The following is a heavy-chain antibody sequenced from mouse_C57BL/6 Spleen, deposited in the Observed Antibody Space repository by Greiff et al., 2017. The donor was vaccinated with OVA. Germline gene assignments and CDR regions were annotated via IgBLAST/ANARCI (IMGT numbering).Heavy chain of an antibody. CDR2: IWTGGGT. V-gene: IGHV2-9-1*01. CDR1: GFSLTSYD. CDR3: ARNSLYYYGSSYDYYSMDY. D-gene: IGHD1-1*01. J-gene: IGHJ4*01. Sequence: VKLVESGPGLVAPSQSLSITCTVSGFSLTSYDISWVRQPPGKGLEWLGVIWTGGGTNYNSARKSRLSISKDNSKSQVFLKMNSLQTDDTARYYCARNSLYYYGSSYDYYSMDYWGQGTSVTVSS.